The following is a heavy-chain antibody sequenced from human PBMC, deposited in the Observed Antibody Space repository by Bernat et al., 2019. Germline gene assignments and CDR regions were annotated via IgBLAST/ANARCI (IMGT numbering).Heavy chain of an antibody. D-gene: IGHD2-2*01. CDR1: GFTLSSFW. J-gene: IGHJ6*02. V-gene: IGHV3-7*03. CDR2: IKQDGSER. CDR3: ATQPAATSTDV. Sequence: EVQLVESGGGLVQPGGSLRLSCAASGFTLSSFWMTWVCQAPGRGLEWVANIKQDGSERNYVDSVKGRFTISRDNAENSLYLQMNNLRAEEPAVYYCATQPAATSTDVWGRGTTVTVCS.